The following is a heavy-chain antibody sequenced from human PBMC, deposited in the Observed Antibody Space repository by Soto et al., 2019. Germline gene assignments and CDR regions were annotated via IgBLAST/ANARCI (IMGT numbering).Heavy chain of an antibody. CDR1: GFTFTIYG. V-gene: IGHV3-30*18. Sequence: QVQLVESGGGVVQPGRSLRLSCAASGFTFTIYGMHWVRQAPGKGLEWVALISYDGSNEYYTDSLKGRFTISRDNSKNTLYLQMNSLRAEDTAVYYCAKGVLGTTVVDYWGQGTLFTVSS. CDR3: AKGVLGTTVVDY. D-gene: IGHD4-4*01. CDR2: ISYDGSNE. J-gene: IGHJ4*02.